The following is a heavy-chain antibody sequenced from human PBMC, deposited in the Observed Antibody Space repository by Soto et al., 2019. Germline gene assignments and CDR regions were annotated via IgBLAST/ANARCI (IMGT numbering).Heavy chain of an antibody. D-gene: IGHD6-13*01. Sequence: GGSLRLSCAASGFTVSSNYMSWVRQAPGKGLEWVSVIYSGGSTYYADSVKGRFTISRDNSKNTLYLQMNSLRAEDTAVYYCARDSTPGSSWYSNWFDPWGQGTLVTVS. CDR2: IYSGGST. CDR3: ARDSTPGSSWYSNWFDP. V-gene: IGHV3-66*01. CDR1: GFTVSSNY. J-gene: IGHJ5*02.